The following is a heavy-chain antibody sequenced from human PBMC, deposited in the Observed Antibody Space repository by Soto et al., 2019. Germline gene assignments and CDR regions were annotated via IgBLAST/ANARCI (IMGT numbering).Heavy chain of an antibody. CDR2: IYYSGST. Sequence: PSETLSLTCTVSGGSISSGGYYWSWIRQHPGKGLEWIGYIYYSGSTNYNPSLKSRVTISVDTSKNQFSLKLSSVTAADTAVYYCARDGGYYDSSGYYPYGMDVWGQGTTVTVSS. CDR1: GGSISSGGYY. D-gene: IGHD3-22*01. J-gene: IGHJ6*02. V-gene: IGHV4-61*08. CDR3: ARDGGYYDSSGYYPYGMDV.